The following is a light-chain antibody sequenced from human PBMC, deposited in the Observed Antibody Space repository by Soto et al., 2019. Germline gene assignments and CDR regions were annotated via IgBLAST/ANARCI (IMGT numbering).Light chain of an antibody. CDR2: GAS. Sequence: EIVLTQSPGTLSLSPGERATLSCRASQRVSSSYLAWYQQKPGQAPRLLIYGASSRATGIPDRFSGSGSGTDFTLTISRLEPEDFAVYYCQQYGSSPPTFGPGTKVDI. CDR3: QQYGSSPPT. V-gene: IGKV3-20*01. J-gene: IGKJ3*01. CDR1: QRVSSSY.